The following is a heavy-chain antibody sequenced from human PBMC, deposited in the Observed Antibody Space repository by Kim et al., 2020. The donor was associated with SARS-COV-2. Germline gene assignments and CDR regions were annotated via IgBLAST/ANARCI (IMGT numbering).Heavy chain of an antibody. V-gene: IGHV3-23*01. CDR2: ISGSGGGTT. D-gene: IGHD3-16*01. CDR1: GFTFSRYA. J-gene: IGHJ4*02. Sequence: GGSLRLSCTASGFTFSRYAMSWVRQAPGKGPEWVSGISGSGGGTTSYSDSVKGCFTISRDNSKETLFLEMNSLTAEDTALYFCAKGWTLEVMLGCFEWWGQGTLVTVSS. CDR3: AKGWTLEVMLGCFEW.